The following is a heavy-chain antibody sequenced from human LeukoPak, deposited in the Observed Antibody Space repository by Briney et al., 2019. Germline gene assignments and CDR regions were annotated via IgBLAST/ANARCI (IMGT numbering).Heavy chain of an antibody. CDR2: INHSGST. CDR3: ARAQPLEWLDYNWFDP. D-gene: IGHD3-3*01. J-gene: IGHJ5*02. V-gene: IGHV4-34*01. CDR1: GGSFSGYY. Sequence: SETLSLTCAVYGGSFSGYYWSWIRQPPGKGLEWIGEINHSGSTNYNPSLKSRVTISVDTSKNQFSLKLSSVTAADTAVYYCARAQPLEWLDYNWFDPWGQGTLVTVSS.